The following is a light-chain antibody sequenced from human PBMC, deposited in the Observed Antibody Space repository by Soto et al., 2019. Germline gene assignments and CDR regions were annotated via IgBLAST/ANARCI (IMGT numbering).Light chain of an antibody. CDR1: SSNIGAGYE. J-gene: IGLJ1*01. CDR2: ENN. Sequence: QSVLTQPPSVSEAPGQRVTISCTGSSSNIGAGYEAPWYQQVPGTAPKLLIYENNNRPSGVPDRFSGSKSGTSASLAITGLQAEYEAEYYCQSYDSSLSGYVFGTGTKVTVL. CDR3: QSYDSSLSGYV. V-gene: IGLV1-40*01.